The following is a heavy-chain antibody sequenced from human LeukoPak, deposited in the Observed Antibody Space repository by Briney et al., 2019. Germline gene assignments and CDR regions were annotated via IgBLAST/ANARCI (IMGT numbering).Heavy chain of an antibody. J-gene: IGHJ6*03. Sequence: GASVKVSCXASGYTFTGYYIHWVRQAPGQGLEWMGRINPNSGVTNYAQKFQGRVTMTRDTSTSTAYMELRSLRSDDTAVYYCARVGEPMDVWGKGTTVTVSS. V-gene: IGHV1-2*06. CDR1: GYTFTGYY. CDR2: INPNSGVT. CDR3: ARVGEPMDV. D-gene: IGHD1-14*01.